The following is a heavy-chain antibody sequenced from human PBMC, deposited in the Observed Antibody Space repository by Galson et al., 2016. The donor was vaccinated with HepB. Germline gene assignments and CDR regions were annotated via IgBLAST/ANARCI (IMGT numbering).Heavy chain of an antibody. V-gene: IGHV4-39*01. CDR1: GGSISSGDYW. CDR2: IYSSGHT. D-gene: IGHD3-10*01. J-gene: IGHJ4*02. Sequence: SETLSLTCTVSGGSISSGDYWWGWIRHPPGKRLEWIGIIYSSGHTHYNPSLKSRVTISIDTSKNQFSLKLTSVTAADTAIYYCMRQRGSDTWAFDHWGQGTLVTVSS. CDR3: MRQRGSDTWAFDH.